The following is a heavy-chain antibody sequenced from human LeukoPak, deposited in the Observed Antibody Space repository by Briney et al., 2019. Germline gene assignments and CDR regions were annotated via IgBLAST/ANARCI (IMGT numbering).Heavy chain of an antibody. CDR3: AKSNGYGLVDI. CDR1: GGSISTSNYY. J-gene: IGHJ3*02. CDR2: IFYSGST. D-gene: IGHD3-10*01. V-gene: IGHV4-39*07. Sequence: SETLSLTCTVSGGSISTSNYYWGWIRQPPGKGLEWIGNIFYSGSTYYSPSLRSRVTISLDTSRNQFSLKLNSVTAADTAVYYCAKSNGYGLVDIWGRGTMVTVSS.